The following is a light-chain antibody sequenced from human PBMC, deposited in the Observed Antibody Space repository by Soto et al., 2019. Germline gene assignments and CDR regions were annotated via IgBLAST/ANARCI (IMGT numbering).Light chain of an antibody. CDR2: DAS. CDR1: QTVSRY. Sequence: EIVLTQSPVTLSLSPGERATLSCRASQTVSRYLAWYQQKPGQAPRLLIFDASNRATGVPARFSGSGSGTDFTLTISSLEPEDFAVYYCQQRSNWPRYTFGQGTKLEIK. J-gene: IGKJ2*01. CDR3: QQRSNWPRYT. V-gene: IGKV3-11*01.